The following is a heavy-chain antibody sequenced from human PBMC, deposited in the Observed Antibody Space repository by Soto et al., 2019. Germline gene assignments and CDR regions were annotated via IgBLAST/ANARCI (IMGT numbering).Heavy chain of an antibody. CDR1: GGSFSGYY. V-gene: IGHV4-34*01. CDR3: ARESVRQQLAYYFDY. D-gene: IGHD6-13*01. J-gene: IGHJ4*02. CDR2: INHSGSI. Sequence: PSETLSLTCAVYGGSFSGYYWSWIRQPPGKGLEWIGEINHSGSIHSNPSLKSRVTISIDTSKNQFSLQLNSVTPEDTAVYYCARESVRQQLAYYFDYWGQGTLVTVSS.